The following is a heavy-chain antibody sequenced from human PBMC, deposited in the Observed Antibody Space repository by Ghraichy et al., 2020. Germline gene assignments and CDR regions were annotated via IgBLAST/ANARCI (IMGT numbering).Heavy chain of an antibody. V-gene: IGHV3-48*01. Sequence: ETLSLTCAASGFSFSTYSINWVRQAPGKGPEWVSYIGHNENIIGYAASVKGRFTISRDNAKNSLYLQMSSLRADDTAVYYCARDSGRSGGMDVCGQGTTVNV. CDR3: ARDSGRSGGMDV. CDR2: IGHNENII. J-gene: IGHJ6*02. CDR1: GFSFSTYS.